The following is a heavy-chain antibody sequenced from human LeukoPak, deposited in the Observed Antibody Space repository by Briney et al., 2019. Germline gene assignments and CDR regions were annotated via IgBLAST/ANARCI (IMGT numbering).Heavy chain of an antibody. V-gene: IGHV4-34*01. J-gene: IGHJ4*02. Sequence: SETLSLTCAVYGGSFSGYYWSWIRQPPGKGLEWIGEINHSGSTNYNPSLKSRVTISVDTSKNQFSLKLSSVTAADTAVYYCARPFRRYCSSTSCYFGYWGQRTLVTVSS. CDR1: GGSFSGYY. D-gene: IGHD2-2*01. CDR2: INHSGST. CDR3: ARPFRRYCSSTSCYFGY.